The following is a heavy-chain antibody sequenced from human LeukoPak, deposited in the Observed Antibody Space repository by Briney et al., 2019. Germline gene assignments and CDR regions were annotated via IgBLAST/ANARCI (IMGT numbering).Heavy chain of an antibody. Sequence: SETLSLTCAVSGGSISSSSYYWGWIRQPPGKGLEWIGSIYYSGSTYYNPSLKSRVTISVDTSKNQFSLKLSSVTAADTAVYYCARLGGYYDSSGYAYYYYYYMDVWGKGTTVTISS. CDR3: ARLGGYYDSSGYAYYYYYYMDV. V-gene: IGHV4-39*07. J-gene: IGHJ6*03. D-gene: IGHD3-22*01. CDR1: GGSISSSSYY. CDR2: IYYSGST.